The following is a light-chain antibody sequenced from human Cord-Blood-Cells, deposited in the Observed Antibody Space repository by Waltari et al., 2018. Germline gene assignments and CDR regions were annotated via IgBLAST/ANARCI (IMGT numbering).Light chain of an antibody. V-gene: IGKV1-39*01. J-gene: IGKJ2*02. CDR1: QSISSY. CDR3: QQSYSTLWGT. CDR2: AAS. Sequence: DIQMTQSPSSLSASVGDRVTIPCRASQSISSYLNWYQQKPAQAPKLLIYAASSLQSGVPSRFSGSGSGTDFTLTISSLQPEDFATYYCQQSYSTLWGTFGQGTKLEIK.